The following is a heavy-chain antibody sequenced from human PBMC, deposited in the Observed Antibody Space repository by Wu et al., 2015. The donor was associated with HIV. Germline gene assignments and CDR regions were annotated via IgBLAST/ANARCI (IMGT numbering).Heavy chain of an antibody. CDR1: GYTFNFYD. Sequence: QVQLVQSGAEVKKPGASVKVSCKASGYTFNFYDINWVRQATGQGLEWMGWMNPNSGNTDYAQKFRGRVTMTRNISINTAYMELSSLRYDDTAVYYCARRCSMGYDRGVLNYWGQGTAGHRLF. D-gene: IGHD5-12*01. CDR3: ARRCSMGYDRGVLNY. V-gene: IGHV1-8*01. J-gene: IGHJ4*02. CDR2: MNPNSGNT.